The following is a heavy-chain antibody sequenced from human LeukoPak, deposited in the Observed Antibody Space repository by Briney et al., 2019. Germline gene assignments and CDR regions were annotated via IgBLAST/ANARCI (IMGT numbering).Heavy chain of an antibody. Sequence: SVKVSCKASGGTFSSYAISWVRQAPGQGLEWMGGIIPIFGTANYAQKFQGRVTITADKSTSTAYMELSSLRSEDTAVYYCARGPWGGQQFGYYYMDVWGKGTTVTVSS. D-gene: IGHD5-24*01. CDR2: IIPIFGTA. CDR3: ARGPWGGQQFGYYYMDV. V-gene: IGHV1-69*06. J-gene: IGHJ6*03. CDR1: GGTFSSYA.